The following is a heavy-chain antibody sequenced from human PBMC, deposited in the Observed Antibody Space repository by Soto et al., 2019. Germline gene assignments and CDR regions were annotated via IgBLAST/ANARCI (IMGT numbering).Heavy chain of an antibody. J-gene: IGHJ5*02. CDR3: AKEYSSGWLAAINWFDP. CDR1: GFTFSSYW. V-gene: IGHV3-23*01. CDR2: INGGGGST. Sequence: GGSLRLSCAASGFTFSSYWMRWVRQAPGKGLVWVSRINGGGGSTYYADSVKGRFTISRDNSKNTLYLQMNSLRAEDTAVYYCAKEYSSGWLAAINWFDPWGQGTLVTVSS. D-gene: IGHD6-19*01.